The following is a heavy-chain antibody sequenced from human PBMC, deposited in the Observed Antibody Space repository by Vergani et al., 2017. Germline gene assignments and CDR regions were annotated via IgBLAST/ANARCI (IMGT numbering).Heavy chain of an antibody. V-gene: IGHV4-39*07. CDR1: GGSISSSSYY. D-gene: IGHD5-18*01. CDR3: ARGGYSYGPLDYFDY. CDR2: IHYSGST. Sequence: QLQLQESGPGLVKPSETLSLTCTVSGGSISSSSYYWGWIRQPPGKGLEWIGSIHYSGSTYYNPSLKSRVTISVDTSKNQFSLKLSSVTAANTAVYYCARGGYSYGPLDYFDYWGQGTLVTVSS. J-gene: IGHJ4*02.